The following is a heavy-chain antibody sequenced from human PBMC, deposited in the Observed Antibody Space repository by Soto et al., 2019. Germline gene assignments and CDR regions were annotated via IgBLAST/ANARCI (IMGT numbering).Heavy chain of an antibody. CDR2: IIPIFGTA. Sequence: ASVKVSCKASGGTFSSYAISWVRQAPGQGLEWMGGIIPIFGTANYAQKFQGRVTITADESTSTAYMELSSLRSEDTAVYYCARTPVAGLGLFFDYWGQGTLVTVSS. V-gene: IGHV1-69*13. CDR1: GGTFSSYA. J-gene: IGHJ4*02. CDR3: ARTPVAGLGLFFDY. D-gene: IGHD3-22*01.